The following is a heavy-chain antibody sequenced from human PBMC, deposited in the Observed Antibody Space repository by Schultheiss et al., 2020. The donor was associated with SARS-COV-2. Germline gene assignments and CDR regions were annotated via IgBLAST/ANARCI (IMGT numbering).Heavy chain of an antibody. V-gene: IGHV3-74*01. J-gene: IGHJ4*02. CDR3: VKAGTYYYDSSGYFYGHYLDY. CDR1: GFTLSTHW. Sequence: GGSLRLSCAASGFTLSTHWMHWVRQAPGKGLVWVSRINGDGSSTSYADSVKGRFTISRDNSKNTLYLEMNSLRAEDTAVYYCVKAGTYYYDSSGYFYGHYLDYWGQGTLVTVSS. CDR2: INGDGSST. D-gene: IGHD3-22*01.